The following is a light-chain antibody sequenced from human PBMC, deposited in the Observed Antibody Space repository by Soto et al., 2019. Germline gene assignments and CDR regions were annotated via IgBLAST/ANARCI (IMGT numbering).Light chain of an antibody. V-gene: IGKV3-15*01. CDR2: GAS. CDR3: QQYNNWPLT. CDR1: QSVSIN. J-gene: IGKJ4*01. Sequence: EVVMTQSPAILSVSPGERVALSCRASQSVSINLAWYQQKPGQAPRLLIYGASTRVTGIPARFSGSGSGTEFTLTITSLQSEDFAVYYCQQYNNWPLTFGGGTKVEIK.